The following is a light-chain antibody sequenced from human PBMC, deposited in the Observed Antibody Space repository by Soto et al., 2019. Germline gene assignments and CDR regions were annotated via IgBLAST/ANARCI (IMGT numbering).Light chain of an antibody. J-gene: IGKJ1*01. CDR1: QSVSSY. V-gene: IGKV3-11*01. CDR3: QQRSNWPKT. Sequence: EIVLTQSPATLSLSPGERATLSCRASQSVSSYLAWYQQKPGQAPRPLIYDASNRATGIPARFSGSGSGTDFTLTISSLEPEDFAVSYCQQRSNWPKTFGQGTKVEI. CDR2: DAS.